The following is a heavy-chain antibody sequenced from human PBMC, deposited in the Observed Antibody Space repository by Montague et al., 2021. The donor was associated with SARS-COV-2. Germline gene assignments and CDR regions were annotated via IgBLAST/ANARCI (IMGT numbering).Heavy chain of an antibody. J-gene: IGHJ5*02. CDR1: GGSISSSSYY. V-gene: IGHV4-39*01. CDR2: IYYSGSN. D-gene: IGHD3-10*01. CDR3: ARHTYYYGSGSYWFDP. Sequence: SETLSLTCTVHGGSISSSSYYWGWIRQPPGKGLEWIGSIYYSGSNYYTPSLKSRVTISVDTSKNQFSLKLSSVTAADTAVYYCARHTYYYGSGSYWFDPWGRGTLVTVSS.